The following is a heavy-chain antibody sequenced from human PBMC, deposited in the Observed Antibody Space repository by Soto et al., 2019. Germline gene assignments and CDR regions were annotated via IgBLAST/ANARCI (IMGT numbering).Heavy chain of an antibody. CDR2: IYYSGST. CDR3: AGDVDTAMVTIYYYGMDV. CDR1: GGSISSYY. J-gene: IGHJ6*02. Sequence: QVQLQESGPGLVKPSETLSLTCTVSGGSISSYYWSWIRQPPGKGLEWIGYIYYSGSTNYNPSLKSRVTISVDTSKHQFSLKLSSVTAADTAVYYCAGDVDTAMVTIYYYGMDVWGQGTTVTVSS. V-gene: IGHV4-59*01. D-gene: IGHD5-18*01.